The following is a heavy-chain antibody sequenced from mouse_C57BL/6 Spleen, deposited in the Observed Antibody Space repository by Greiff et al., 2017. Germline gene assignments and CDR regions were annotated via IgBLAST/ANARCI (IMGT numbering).Heavy chain of an antibody. CDR1: GYSFTSYY. CDR2: IYPGSGNT. V-gene: IGHV1-66*01. J-gene: IGHJ1*03. Sequence: VQLQQSGPELVKPGASVKISCKASGYSFTSYYIHWVKQRPGQGLEWIGWIYPGSGNTKYNEKFKGKATLTADTSSSTAYLQLSSLTSEDSAVYYCAGGGRYWGFDVWGTGTTVTVSS. CDR3: AGGGRYWGFDV. D-gene: IGHD1-1*01.